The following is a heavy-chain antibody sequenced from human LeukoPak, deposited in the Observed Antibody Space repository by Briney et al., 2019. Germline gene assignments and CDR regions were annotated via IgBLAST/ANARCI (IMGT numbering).Heavy chain of an antibody. CDR1: GGSFGGYY. Sequence: PSETLSLTCAVYGGSFGGYYWSWIRQPPGKGLEWIGEINDSGSTNYNPSLKSRVTISIDTSRKQFSLKLRSVTAADTAVYYCARKSAYSSSSGVNCWGQGTLVTVSS. J-gene: IGHJ4*02. D-gene: IGHD6-6*01. CDR2: INDSGST. CDR3: ARKSAYSSSSGVNC. V-gene: IGHV4-34*01.